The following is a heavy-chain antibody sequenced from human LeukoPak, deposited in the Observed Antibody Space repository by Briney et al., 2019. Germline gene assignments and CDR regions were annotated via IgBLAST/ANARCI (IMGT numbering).Heavy chain of an antibody. V-gene: IGHV3-66*01. CDR3: AREGTAAGIDY. CDR1: GFTFSSYA. D-gene: IGHD6-19*01. CDR2: IYSGGST. J-gene: IGHJ4*02. Sequence: GGSLRLSCAASGFTFSSYAMSWVRQAPGKGLEWVSVIYSGGSTYYADSVKGRFTISRDNSKNTLYLQMNSLRAEDTAVYYCAREGTAAGIDYWAREPWSPSPQ.